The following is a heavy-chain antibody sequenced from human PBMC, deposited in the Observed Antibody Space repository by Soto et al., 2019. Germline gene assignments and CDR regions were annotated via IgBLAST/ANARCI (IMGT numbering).Heavy chain of an antibody. Sequence: GASVKVSCKVSGYTLTELSMHWVRQAPGKGLEWMGGFDPEDGETIYAQKFQGRVTMTEDTSTDTAYMELSSLRSEDTAVYYCATAPPREQWLPRGNWFDPWGQGTLVTVSS. V-gene: IGHV1-24*01. CDR3: ATAPPREQWLPRGNWFDP. CDR1: GYTLTELS. CDR2: FDPEDGET. D-gene: IGHD6-19*01. J-gene: IGHJ5*02.